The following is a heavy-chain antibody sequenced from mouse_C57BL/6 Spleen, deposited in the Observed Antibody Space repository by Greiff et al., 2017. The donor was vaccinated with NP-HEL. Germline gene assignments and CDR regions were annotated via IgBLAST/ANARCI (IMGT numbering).Heavy chain of an antibody. CDR2: ISSGGSYT. Sequence: EVNVVESGGDLVKPGGSLKLSCAASGFTFSSYGMSWVRQTPDKRLEWVATISSGGSYTYYPDSVKGRFTISRDNAKNTLYLQMSSLKSEDTAMYYCARQEKYFDVWGTGTTVTVSS. J-gene: IGHJ1*03. CDR1: GFTFSSYG. CDR3: ARQEKYFDV. V-gene: IGHV5-6*01.